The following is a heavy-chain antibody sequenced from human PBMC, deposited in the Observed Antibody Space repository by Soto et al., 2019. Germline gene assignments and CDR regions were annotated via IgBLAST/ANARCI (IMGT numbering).Heavy chain of an antibody. J-gene: IGHJ6*02. D-gene: IGHD2-2*01. CDR3: ARAYVVVPAANRGYYGMDV. CDR1: GFTFSSYV. V-gene: IGHV3-23*01. Sequence: EVQLLESGGGLVQPGGSLRLSCAASGFTFSSYVMSWVRQAPGKGLEWVSAISGSGGTTYYADSVKGRFTISRDNSKNTLYLQMNSLRAEDTAVYYCARAYVVVPAANRGYYGMDVWGQGTTVTVSS. CDR2: ISGSGGTT.